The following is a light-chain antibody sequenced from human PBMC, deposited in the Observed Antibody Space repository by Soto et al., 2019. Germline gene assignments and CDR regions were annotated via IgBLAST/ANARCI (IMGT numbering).Light chain of an antibody. CDR2: EVS. V-gene: IGLV2-14*01. Sequence: QSALTQPASVSGSPGHSITISCTGTSSDVGNYKYVSWYQQHPGKAPKLMIYEVSNRPSGVSNRFSGSKSGNTASLTISGLQAEDETDYYCFSSTSSGTYVFGTGTKVTVL. CDR3: FSSTSSGTYV. J-gene: IGLJ1*01. CDR1: SSDVGNYKY.